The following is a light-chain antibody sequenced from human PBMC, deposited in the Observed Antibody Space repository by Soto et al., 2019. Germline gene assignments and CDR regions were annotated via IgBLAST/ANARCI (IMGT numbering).Light chain of an antibody. J-gene: IGKJ5*01. CDR3: QQTYSTPIT. CDR1: QTISYY. CDR2: LAS. Sequence: DIQMTQSPSSLSASVGDRVTITCRASQTISYYLNWYQQKPGKAPKLLIYLASSLQGGVPSRFSGGGSGTDFTLTIISLQPEDFATYYCQQTYSTPITFGQGTRLEIK. V-gene: IGKV1-39*01.